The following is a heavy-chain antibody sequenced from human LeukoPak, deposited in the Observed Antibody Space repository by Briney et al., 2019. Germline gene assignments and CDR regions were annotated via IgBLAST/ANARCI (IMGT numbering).Heavy chain of an antibody. CDR1: GYTLTELS. CDR2: IIPIFGTA. V-gene: IGHV1-69*13. J-gene: IGHJ6*04. D-gene: IGHD2-15*01. Sequence: GASVKVSCKVSGYTLTELSMHWVRQAPGKGLEWMGGIIPIFGTANYAQKFQGRVTITADESTSTAYMELSSLRSEDTAVYYCAGGVVVVAATPLGYYYGMDVWGKGTTVTVSS. CDR3: AGGVVVVAATPLGYYYGMDV.